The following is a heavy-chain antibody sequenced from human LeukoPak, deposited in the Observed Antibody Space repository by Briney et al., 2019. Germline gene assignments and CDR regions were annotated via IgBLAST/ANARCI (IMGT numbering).Heavy chain of an antibody. CDR3: ARTQAVTIFGVVTLGYYGMDV. J-gene: IGHJ6*02. Sequence: ASVKVSCKASGGTFSSHAISWVRQAPGQGLEWMGRIIPIFGIANYAQKFQGRVTITADKSTSTAYMELSSLRSEDTAVYYCARTQAVTIFGVVTLGYYGMDVWGQGTTVTVSS. V-gene: IGHV1-69*04. CDR1: GGTFSSHA. D-gene: IGHD3-3*01. CDR2: IIPIFGIA.